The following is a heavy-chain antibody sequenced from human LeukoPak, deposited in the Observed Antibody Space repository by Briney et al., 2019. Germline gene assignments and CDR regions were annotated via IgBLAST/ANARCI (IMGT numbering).Heavy chain of an antibody. Sequence: PGGSLRLSCAASGFTFDDYAMHWVRQAPGKGLEWVSGISWNSGSIGYADSVKGRFTISRDNSKNTLYLQMNSLRAEDTAVYYCARDKAMIALFDYWGQGTLVTVSS. V-gene: IGHV3-9*01. D-gene: IGHD3-22*01. J-gene: IGHJ4*02. CDR2: ISWNSGSI. CDR1: GFTFDDYA. CDR3: ARDKAMIALFDY.